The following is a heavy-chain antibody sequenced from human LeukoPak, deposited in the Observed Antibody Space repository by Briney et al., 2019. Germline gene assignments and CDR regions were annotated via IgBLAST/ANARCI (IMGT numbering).Heavy chain of an antibody. Sequence: PGGSLRLSCAASGFAFNRFWIHWVRQAPEKGLVWVSHIDSDGRDATYGDPAKGRFTMSRDNAKNTVDLQMNSLRADDTAVYYCVRGTSVVAGIDFWGQGTLVTVSS. CDR1: GFAFNRFW. V-gene: IGHV3-74*01. CDR2: IDSDGRDA. CDR3: VRGTSVVAGIDF. J-gene: IGHJ4*02. D-gene: IGHD2-15*01.